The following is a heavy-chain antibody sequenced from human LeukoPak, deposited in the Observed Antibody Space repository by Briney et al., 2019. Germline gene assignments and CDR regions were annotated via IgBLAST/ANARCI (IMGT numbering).Heavy chain of an antibody. CDR2: INHSGST. J-gene: IGHJ4*02. CDR1: GGSFSGYY. Sequence: PSETLSLTCAVYGGSFSGYYWSWIRRPPGKGLEWIGEINHSGSTNYNPSLKSRVTISVDTSKNQFSLKLSSVTAADTAVYYCAREGGIAGCCSGGSCYGGHFDYWGQGTLVTVSS. D-gene: IGHD2-15*01. V-gene: IGHV4-34*01. CDR3: AREGGIAGCCSGGSCYGGHFDY.